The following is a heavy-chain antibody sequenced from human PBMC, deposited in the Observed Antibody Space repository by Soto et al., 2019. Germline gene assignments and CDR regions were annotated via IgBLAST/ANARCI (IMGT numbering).Heavy chain of an antibody. J-gene: IGHJ4*02. CDR2: IPYDGSHQ. V-gene: IGHV3-30*18. Sequence: QVQLVESGGGLVQPGRSLRLSCAASGFSFSTSGMHWVRQAPGKGLEWVAVIPYDGSHQYYADSVKGRFTISRDNSKNTLYLQMNSLRPEDTAVYYCAKLLVLEGEVQDFDYWGQGALVTVSS. CDR3: AKLLVLEGEVQDFDY. D-gene: IGHD3-3*01. CDR1: GFSFSTSG.